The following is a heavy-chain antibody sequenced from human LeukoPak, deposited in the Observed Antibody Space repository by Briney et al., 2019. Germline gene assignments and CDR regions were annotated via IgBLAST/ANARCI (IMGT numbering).Heavy chain of an antibody. V-gene: IGHV1-2*02. CDR3: ARDLHFTVTTGAVAFDI. Sequence: ASVKVSCKASGDTFSSYYMHWVRQAPGQGLEWMGWINPNSGGTNYAQKFQGRVTMTRDTSISTAYMELSRLRSDDTAVYYCARDLHFTVTTGAVAFDIWGQGTMVTVSS. CDR2: INPNSGGT. J-gene: IGHJ3*02. D-gene: IGHD4-17*01. CDR1: GDTFSSYY.